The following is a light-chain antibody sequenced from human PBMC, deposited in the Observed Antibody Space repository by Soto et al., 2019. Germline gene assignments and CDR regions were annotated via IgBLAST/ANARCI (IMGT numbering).Light chain of an antibody. Sequence: EIVLTQSPGTLSLFPGERATLSCRATQSVNSDYLAWYQQKPGQAPRLLIYIASRRATGIPDRFSGSGSGTDFPLTISRLETEDFAVYYCQQYGASPWTFGQGPKVEI. J-gene: IGKJ1*01. CDR1: QSVNSDY. V-gene: IGKV3-20*01. CDR3: QQYGASPWT. CDR2: IAS.